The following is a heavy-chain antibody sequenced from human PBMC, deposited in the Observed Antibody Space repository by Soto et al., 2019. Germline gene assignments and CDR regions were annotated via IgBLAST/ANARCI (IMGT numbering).Heavy chain of an antibody. CDR1: GGTFSSYA. CDR3: ARARYNWNYDLDAFDI. Sequence: QVQLVQSGAEVKKPGSSVKVSCKASGGTFSSYAISWVRQAPGQGLEWMGGIIPIFGTANYAQKFQGRVTITADESTRKAYMELSSLRSEDTAVYYCARARYNWNYDLDAFDIWGQGTMVTVSS. V-gene: IGHV1-69*01. CDR2: IIPIFGTA. J-gene: IGHJ3*02. D-gene: IGHD1-7*01.